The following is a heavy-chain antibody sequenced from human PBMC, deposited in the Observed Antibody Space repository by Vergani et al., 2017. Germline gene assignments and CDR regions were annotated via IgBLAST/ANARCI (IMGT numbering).Heavy chain of an antibody. CDR1: GGSFNTYY. CDR2: IYSTGST. V-gene: IGHV4-59*13. CDR3: ARTYYYDSSGYFWGNYFDY. D-gene: IGHD3-22*01. J-gene: IGHJ4*02. Sequence: QVQLEESGPGLVKPSETLSLTCTVSGGSFNTYYWSWIRQSPGKGLEWIGYIYSTGSTNYNPSLKRRVTISIDTSNNQFSLKLSSVTAADTAVYYCARTYYYDSSGYFWGNYFDYWGQGTLVTVSS.